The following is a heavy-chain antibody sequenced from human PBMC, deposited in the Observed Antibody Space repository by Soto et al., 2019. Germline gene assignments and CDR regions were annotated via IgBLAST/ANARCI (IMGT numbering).Heavy chain of an antibody. Sequence: GASVKVSCKASGYTFTSYAMHWVRQAPGQRLEWMGWINAGNGNTKYSQKFQGRVTITRDTSASTAYMELSSLRSEDTAVYYCARGARCSGGSCYWDWFDPWGQGTLVTXSS. V-gene: IGHV1-3*01. CDR2: INAGNGNT. CDR3: ARGARCSGGSCYWDWFDP. D-gene: IGHD2-15*01. J-gene: IGHJ5*02. CDR1: GYTFTSYA.